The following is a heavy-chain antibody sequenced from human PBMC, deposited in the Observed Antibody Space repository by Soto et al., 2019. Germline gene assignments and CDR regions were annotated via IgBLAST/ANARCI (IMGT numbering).Heavy chain of an antibody. Sequence: GASVKVSCKASGGTFNNYAFHWMRQAPGQGLEWMGGIIPIFGTADYAQRFQGRVTFTADVSASTAYMELSSLRSEDTAVYYCAILLAGPNNWFDPWGQGTLVTVSS. CDR2: IIPIFGTA. J-gene: IGHJ5*02. D-gene: IGHD2-15*01. V-gene: IGHV1-69*13. CDR3: AILLAGPNNWFDP. CDR1: GGTFNNYA.